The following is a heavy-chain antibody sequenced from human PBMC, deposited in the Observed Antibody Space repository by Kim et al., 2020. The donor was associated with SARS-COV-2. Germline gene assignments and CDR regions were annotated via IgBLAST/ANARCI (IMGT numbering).Heavy chain of an antibody. CDR1: GGSIISYS. J-gene: IGHJ6*02. D-gene: IGHD2-2*01. Sequence: SDTLSLTCTVSGGSIISYSWSWIQQPPGKGLEWIGYIYYSGSTNYNPSLKSRVTISVDTSKNQFSLKLSSVTAADTAVYYCARQLIYCSSTSCYDNYYYYGMDVWGQGTTVTVS. CDR2: IYYSGST. CDR3: ARQLIYCSSTSCYDNYYYYGMDV. V-gene: IGHV4-59*08.